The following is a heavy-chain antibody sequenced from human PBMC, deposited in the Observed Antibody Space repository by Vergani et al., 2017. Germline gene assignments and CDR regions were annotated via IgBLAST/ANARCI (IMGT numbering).Heavy chain of an antibody. Sequence: QVQLEESGGGVVQPGRSLRLSCAGSGFTLSSHAMHWVRQAPGKGLEWVAFIWYDGSKEYYADSVKGRFTISRDNSKNTLYLQMNNLRAADTAVYYCASGSSAWGGFDYWGQGTLVTVSS. CDR3: ASGSSAWGGFDY. V-gene: IGHV3-33*01. CDR2: IWYDGSKE. CDR1: GFTLSSHA. D-gene: IGHD6-19*01. J-gene: IGHJ4*02.